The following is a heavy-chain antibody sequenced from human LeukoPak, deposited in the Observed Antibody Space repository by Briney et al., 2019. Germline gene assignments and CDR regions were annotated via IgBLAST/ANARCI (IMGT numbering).Heavy chain of an antibody. J-gene: IGHJ4*02. CDR2: IYYRGST. CDR1: GGSISSGDYY. CDR3: AREFCSGGSCYDGTVFYFDY. Sequence: SQTLSLTCTVSGGSISSGDYYWSWIRQPPGKGLEWIGYIYYRGSTYYNPSLKSRLTISVDTSKNQFSLKLSSVTAADTAVYYCAREFCSGGSCYDGTVFYFDYWGQGTLVTVSS. V-gene: IGHV4-30-4*01. D-gene: IGHD2-15*01.